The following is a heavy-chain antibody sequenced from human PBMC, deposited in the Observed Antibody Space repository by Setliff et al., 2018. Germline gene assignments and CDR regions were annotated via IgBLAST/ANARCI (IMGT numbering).Heavy chain of an antibody. J-gene: IGHJ4*02. CDR2: INHSGTT. CDR3: ARGRNVAVRLLDS. V-gene: IGHV4-34*01. D-gene: IGHD6-6*01. Sequence: PSETLSLTCAASGGTFTYYYWTWIRQPPGKGLEWIGEINHSGTTNYNPSLKSRVTISIDTSKNQFSPNLRYVTAADTAVYYCARGRNVAVRLLDSWGQGNLVTVSS. CDR1: GGTFTYYY.